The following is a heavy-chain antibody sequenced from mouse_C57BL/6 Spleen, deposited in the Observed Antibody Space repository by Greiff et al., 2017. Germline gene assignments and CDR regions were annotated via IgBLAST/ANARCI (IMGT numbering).Heavy chain of an antibody. V-gene: IGHV1-50*01. J-gene: IGHJ4*01. CDR2: IDPSDSYT. D-gene: IGHD1-1*01. Sequence: VQLQQPGAELVKPGASVKLSCKASGYTFTSYWMQWVKQRPGQGLEWIGEIDPSDSYTNYNQKFKGKATLTVDTSSSTAYMQLSSLTSEDSAVYYCASRTTVVARAMDYWGQGTSVTVSS. CDR1: GYTFTSYW. CDR3: ASRTTVVARAMDY.